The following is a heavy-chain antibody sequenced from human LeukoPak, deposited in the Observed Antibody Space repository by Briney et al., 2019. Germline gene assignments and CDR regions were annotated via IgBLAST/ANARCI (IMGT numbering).Heavy chain of an antibody. J-gene: IGHJ4*02. D-gene: IGHD4-11*01. CDR2: ISGSGGST. CDR3: AKDAAANVDYPYYFDY. CDR1: GFTFSSYG. V-gene: IGHV3-23*01. Sequence: PGGSLRLSCAASGFTFSSYGMSWVRQAPGKGLEWVSAISGSGGSTYYADSVKGRFTISRDNSRTTLYLLMNSLRAEDTAVYYCAKDAAANVDYPYYFDYWGQGALVTVSS.